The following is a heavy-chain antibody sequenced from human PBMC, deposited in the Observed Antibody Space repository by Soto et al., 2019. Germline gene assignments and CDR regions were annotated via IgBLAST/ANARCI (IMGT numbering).Heavy chain of an antibody. Sequence: RRLSCAPSGFIFRNYLMHWVRQAPGKGLVWISRINSDGSSASYADSVKGRFTISRDNAKNTLYLQMHSLRDEDTAVYYCARDGYNGFDYWGQGTLVTVSS. CDR1: GFIFRNYL. CDR2: INSDGSSA. V-gene: IGHV3-74*01. D-gene: IGHD5-12*01. CDR3: ARDGYNGFDY. J-gene: IGHJ4*02.